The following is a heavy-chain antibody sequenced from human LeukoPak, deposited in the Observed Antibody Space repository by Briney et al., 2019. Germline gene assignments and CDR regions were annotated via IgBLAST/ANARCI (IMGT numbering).Heavy chain of an antibody. Sequence: ETLSLTCAVYGGSFSGYYWSWIRQPPGKGLEWIGEINHSGSTNYNPSLKSRVTISVDTSKNQFSLKLSSVTAADTAVYYCARGGGYCSSTSCYGRGAFDPWGQGTLVTVSS. CDR1: GGSFSGYY. V-gene: IGHV4-34*01. J-gene: IGHJ5*02. D-gene: IGHD2-2*01. CDR3: ARGGGYCSSTSCYGRGAFDP. CDR2: INHSGST.